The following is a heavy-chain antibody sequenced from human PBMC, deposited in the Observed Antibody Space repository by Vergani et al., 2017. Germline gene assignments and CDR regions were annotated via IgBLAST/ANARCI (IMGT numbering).Heavy chain of an antibody. Sequence: QIQLQESGPGLVKPSETLSLTCSVSGYSISRGFYWAWLRQTPEKGLEWIGGMFHTGEASNSPSLLSRVAFSMDTSKNQFSLQLTSVTAADTAVYFCGVSMVRSPRPDNWFDSWGRGTLVTVSS. D-gene: IGHD3-3*02. CDR3: GVSMVRSPRPDNWFDS. CDR2: MFHTGEA. J-gene: IGHJ5*01. V-gene: IGHV4-38-2*02. CDR1: GYSISRGFY.